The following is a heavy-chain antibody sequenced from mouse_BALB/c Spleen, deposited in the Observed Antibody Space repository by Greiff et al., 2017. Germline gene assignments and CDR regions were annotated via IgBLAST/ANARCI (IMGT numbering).Heavy chain of an antibody. Sequence: VQLKESGAELVKPGASVKLSCTASGFNIKDTYMHWVKQRPEQGLEWIGRIDPANGNTKYDPKFQGKATITADTSSNTAYLQLSSLTSEDTAVYYCARSGSSGTWFAYWGQGTLVTVSA. V-gene: IGHV14-3*02. CDR3: ARSGSSGTWFAY. D-gene: IGHD3-1*01. CDR2: IDPANGNT. J-gene: IGHJ3*01. CDR1: GFNIKDTY.